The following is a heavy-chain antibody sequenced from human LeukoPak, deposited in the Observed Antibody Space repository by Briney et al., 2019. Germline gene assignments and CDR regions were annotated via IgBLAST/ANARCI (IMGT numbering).Heavy chain of an antibody. CDR1: GFTFSSYE. V-gene: IGHV3-48*03. Sequence: PGGSLRLSCAASGFTFSSYEMNWVRQAPGQGLEWVSHISRSGSTMYYGDSVKGRFTISRDNAKNSLYLQMNSLRAEDTAVYYCARSFYLFGRGTLVTVSS. J-gene: IGHJ2*01. CDR3: ARSFYL. CDR2: ISRSGSTM.